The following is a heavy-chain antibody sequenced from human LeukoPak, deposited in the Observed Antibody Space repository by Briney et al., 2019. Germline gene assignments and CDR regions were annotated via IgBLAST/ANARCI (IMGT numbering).Heavy chain of an antibody. CDR1: GFTFSSYS. CDR3: ARVPAAINAIDY. J-gene: IGHJ4*02. D-gene: IGHD2-2*02. Sequence: PGGSLRLSCAASGFTFSSYSMNWVRQAPGKGLEWLSYISSGSVTIYYADSVKGRFTISRDNAKHSLYLQMNSLRAEDTAIYYCARVPAAINAIDYWGQGTLATVSS. CDR2: ISSGSVTI. V-gene: IGHV3-48*04.